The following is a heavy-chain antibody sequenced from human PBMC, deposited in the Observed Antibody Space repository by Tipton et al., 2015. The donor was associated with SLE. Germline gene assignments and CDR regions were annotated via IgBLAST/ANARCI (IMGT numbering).Heavy chain of an antibody. V-gene: IGHV4-30-4*01. D-gene: IGHD6-13*01. CDR2: IYYSGST. Sequence: TLSLTCTVSGGSISSGDYYWSWIRQPPGKGLEWIGYIYYSGSTYYNPSLKSRVTISVDTSKNQFSLKLNSVTAAETAVYYCARNISSWFDAFDIWGQGTMITVSS. CDR1: GGSISSGDYY. J-gene: IGHJ3*02. CDR3: ARNISSWFDAFDI.